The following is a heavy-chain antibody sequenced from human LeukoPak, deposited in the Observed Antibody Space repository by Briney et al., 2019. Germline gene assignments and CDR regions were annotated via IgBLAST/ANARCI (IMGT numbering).Heavy chain of an antibody. CDR1: GFTFSSYA. CDR3: TKDHPDCRGTSCLLFDS. Sequence: GGSLRLSCAASGFTFSSYAMSWVRQAPGKGLEWVSMITSGGGSTYHADSVKGRFTISRDNSKNTLYLQMTSLRAEDTAVYYCTKDHPDCRGTSCLLFDSWGQGTLVTVSS. J-gene: IGHJ4*02. CDR2: ITSGGGST. D-gene: IGHD2-2*01. V-gene: IGHV3-23*01.